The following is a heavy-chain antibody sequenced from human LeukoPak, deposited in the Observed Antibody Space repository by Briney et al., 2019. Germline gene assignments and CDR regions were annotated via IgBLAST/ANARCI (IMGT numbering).Heavy chain of an antibody. CDR3: ARFGSKIQVRFLEWSLSLDI. D-gene: IGHD3-3*01. V-gene: IGHV1-2*02. Sequence: GASVKVSCKASGYTFIGYYMHWVRQAPGQGLEWMGWINPNSGGTNYAQKFQGRVTMTRDTSISTAYMELSRLRSDDTAVYYCARFGSKIQVRFLEWSLSLDIWGQGTMVTVSS. J-gene: IGHJ3*02. CDR2: INPNSGGT. CDR1: GYTFIGYY.